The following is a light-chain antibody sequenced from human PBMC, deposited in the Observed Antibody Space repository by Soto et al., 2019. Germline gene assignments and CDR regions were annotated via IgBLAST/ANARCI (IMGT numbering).Light chain of an antibody. CDR3: QQYNNCPRT. CDR2: GAA. V-gene: IGKV3-15*01. Sequence: EIVMTQSPATLSVSLGDRATLSCRASQSVSSDLAWYHQKPGQAPRLLIYGAATRATGIPARFSGSGCGREFTLTTISRQYEDFAVYYCQQYNNCPRTFGQGTKVDI. CDR1: QSVSSD. J-gene: IGKJ1*01.